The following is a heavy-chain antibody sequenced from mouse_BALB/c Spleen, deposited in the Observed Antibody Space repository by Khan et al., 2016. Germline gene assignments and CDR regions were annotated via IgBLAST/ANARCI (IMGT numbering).Heavy chain of an antibody. J-gene: IGHJ3*01. CDR2: INTNTGEP. CDR3: AEDYYGSNWFAY. Sequence: IQLVQSGPELKKPGETVKISCKASGYTFTNYGMNWVKQAPGKGLKWMGWINTNTGEPTYAEEFKGRFAFSLETSASTAYLQINNLKKEATATYCCAEDYYGSNWFAYWGQGTLVTVSA. V-gene: IGHV9-3*02. D-gene: IGHD1-1*01. CDR1: GYTFTNYG.